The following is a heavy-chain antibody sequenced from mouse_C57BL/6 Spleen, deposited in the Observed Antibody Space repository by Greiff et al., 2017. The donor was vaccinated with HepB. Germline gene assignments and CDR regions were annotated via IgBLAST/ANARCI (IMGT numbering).Heavy chain of an antibody. J-gene: IGHJ4*01. Sequence: VQLQQSGTELVKPGASVKLSCKASGYTFTSYWMHWVKQRPGQGLEWIGNINPSNGGTNYNEKFKSKATLTVDKSSSTAYMQLSSLTSEDSAVYYCARYGYGYYYAMDYWGQGTSVTVSS. CDR2: INPSNGGT. D-gene: IGHD2-2*01. V-gene: IGHV1-53*01. CDR1: GYTFTSYW. CDR3: ARYGYGYYYAMDY.